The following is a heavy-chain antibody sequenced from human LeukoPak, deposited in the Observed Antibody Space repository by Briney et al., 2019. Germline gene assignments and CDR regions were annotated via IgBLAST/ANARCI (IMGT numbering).Heavy chain of an antibody. V-gene: IGHV3-48*04. D-gene: IGHD5-24*01. CDR1: GFTFSTYS. CDR3: AREGADGYNVGFDY. Sequence: GGSLRLSCAASGFTFSTYSMNWVRQAPGKGLEWVSYIYSSGGNIYYADSVKGRFTISRDNAKNSLYLQMNSLRVEDTAVYYCAREGADGYNVGFDYWGQGTLVTVSS. J-gene: IGHJ4*02. CDR2: IYSSGGNI.